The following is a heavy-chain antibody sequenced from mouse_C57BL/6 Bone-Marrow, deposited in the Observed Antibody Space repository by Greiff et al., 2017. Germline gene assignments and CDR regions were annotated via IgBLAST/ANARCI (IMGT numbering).Heavy chain of an antibody. D-gene: IGHD2-3*01. CDR1: GYSFTSYY. V-gene: IGHV1-66*01. J-gene: IGHJ3*01. CDR2: IYPGSGNT. CDR3: ARSGDGYPFAY. Sequence: VQLQQSGPELVKPGASVKISCKASGYSFTSYYIHWVKQRPGQGLEWIGWIYPGSGNTKYNEKFKGKATLTADTSSSTAYMQLSSLTSEDSAVYCCARSGDGYPFAYWGQGTLVTVSA.